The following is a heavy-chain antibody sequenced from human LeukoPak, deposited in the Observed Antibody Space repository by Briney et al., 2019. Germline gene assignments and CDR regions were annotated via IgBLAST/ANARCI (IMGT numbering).Heavy chain of an antibody. CDR3: VAGLGKDMVRGVEVQY. Sequence: GGSLRLSCAASGFTFDDYAMHWVRQAPGKGLEWVSGISWNSGSIGYADSVKGRFTISRDNAKNSLYLQMNSLRAEDMALYYCVAGLGKDMVRGVEVQYWGQGTLVTVSS. CDR1: GFTFDDYA. V-gene: IGHV3-9*03. J-gene: IGHJ4*02. CDR2: ISWNSGSI. D-gene: IGHD3-10*01.